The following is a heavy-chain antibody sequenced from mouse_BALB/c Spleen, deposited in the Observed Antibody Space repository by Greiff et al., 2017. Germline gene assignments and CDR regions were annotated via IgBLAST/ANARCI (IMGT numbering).Heavy chain of an antibody. D-gene: IGHD2-3*01. CDR3: ARVYDYCDY. Sequence: EVTLVESGGGLVKPGGSLKLSCAASGFTFSSYAMSWVRQSPEKRLEWVAEISSGGSYTYYPDTVTGRFTISRDNAKNTLYLEMSSLRSEDTAMYYCARVYDYCDYWGQGTTLTVSS. CDR2: ISSGGSYT. CDR1: GFTFSSYA. V-gene: IGHV5-9-4*01. J-gene: IGHJ2*01.